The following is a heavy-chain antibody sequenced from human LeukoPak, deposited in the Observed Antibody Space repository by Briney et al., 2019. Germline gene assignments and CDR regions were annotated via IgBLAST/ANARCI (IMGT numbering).Heavy chain of an antibody. CDR2: ISGRGDST. D-gene: IGHD3-10*02. Sequence: GGSLRLSCTASGFTFNTYAMSWVRQAPGKGLEWVSTISGRGDSTYYADSVKGRFTISRDNSKNTLYLQMNSLRAEDTAVYYCALFGGMDVWGQGTTVTVSS. CDR3: ALFGGMDV. J-gene: IGHJ6*02. V-gene: IGHV3-23*01. CDR1: GFTFNTYA.